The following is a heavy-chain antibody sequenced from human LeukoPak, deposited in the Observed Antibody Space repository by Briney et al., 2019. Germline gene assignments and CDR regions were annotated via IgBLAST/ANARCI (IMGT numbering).Heavy chain of an antibody. V-gene: IGHV3-21*01. CDR2: ISSSSSYI. CDR1: GFTFSSYS. Sequence: GGSLRLSCAASGFTFSSYSMNWVRQAPGRGLEWVSSISSSSSYIYYADSVKGRFTISRDNAKNSLYLQMNSLRAEDTAVYYCARDLGRGVFDYWGQGTLVTVSS. CDR3: ARDLGRGVFDY. J-gene: IGHJ4*02. D-gene: IGHD3-16*01.